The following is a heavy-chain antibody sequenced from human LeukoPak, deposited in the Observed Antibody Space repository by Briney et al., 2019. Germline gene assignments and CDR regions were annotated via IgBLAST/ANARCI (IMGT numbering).Heavy chain of an antibody. CDR1: GYPFTTYD. D-gene: IGHD3-22*01. V-gene: IGHV1-8*01. CDR2: MNPNSANT. Sequence: ASVKVSCKTSGYPFTTYDINWVRQATGQGLEWMGWMNPNSANTGYAQKFQGRVAMTRDTSINTAYLDLRSLRSDDTALYYCTRGEVLHTSGYFYAFDIWGPGTVVTVSS. J-gene: IGHJ3*02. CDR3: TRGEVLHTSGYFYAFDI.